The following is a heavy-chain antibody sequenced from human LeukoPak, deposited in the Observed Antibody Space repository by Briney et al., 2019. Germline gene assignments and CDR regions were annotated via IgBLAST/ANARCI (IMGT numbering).Heavy chain of an antibody. V-gene: IGHV3-74*01. Sequence: GGSLRLSCAASGHYLMHWVRQAPGKGLVWVSHINSDGSWTSYADSVKGRFTISKNNAKNTVYLQMNNLRAEDTAVYYCVSFYETYWGRGTLVTVSS. CDR1: GHYL. D-gene: IGHD2-2*01. CDR3: VSFYETY. CDR2: INSDGSWT. J-gene: IGHJ4*02.